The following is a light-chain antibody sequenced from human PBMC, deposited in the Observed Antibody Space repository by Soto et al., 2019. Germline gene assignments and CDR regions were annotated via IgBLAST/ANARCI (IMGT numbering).Light chain of an antibody. CDR3: QHYNSFPWA. V-gene: IGKV1-5*01. J-gene: IGKJ1*01. Sequence: DIQMTQSPSTLSASVGDRVTITCRASQSIDSWMAWYQQKPGNAPKLLIYDASSLKSGVPSRFSGSGSGTQFTLTIRSLKPDDFATYYCQHYNSFPWAFGQGTKVNIK. CDR2: DAS. CDR1: QSIDSW.